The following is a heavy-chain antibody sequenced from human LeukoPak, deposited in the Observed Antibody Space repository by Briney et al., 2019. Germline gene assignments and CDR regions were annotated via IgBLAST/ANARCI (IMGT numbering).Heavy chain of an antibody. V-gene: IGHV3-64D*09. D-gene: IGHD3-10*01. CDR3: ARDGEYGTGSYWRGCFDY. CDR1: GFPFSSYA. Sequence: HPGGSLRLSCSASGFPFSSYAMHWVRQAPGKGLEYVSAISDSGGSTYYADSVKGRFTISRDSSKNTLYLQMSSLRAEDTAVYYCARDGEYGTGSYWRGCFDYWGQGIQVTVSS. CDR2: ISDSGGST. J-gene: IGHJ4*02.